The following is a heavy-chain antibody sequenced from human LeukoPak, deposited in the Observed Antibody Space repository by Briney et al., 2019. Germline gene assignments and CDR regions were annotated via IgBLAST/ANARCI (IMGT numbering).Heavy chain of an antibody. Sequence: GGSLRLSCAASGFTFSSYAMHWVRQAPGKGLEWVAVISYDGSNKYYADSVKGRFTISRDNSKNTLYLQMNSLRAEDTAVYYCARDYQDTMVRGVTLADWGQGTLVTVSS. D-gene: IGHD3-10*01. CDR1: GFTFSSYA. V-gene: IGHV3-30-3*01. J-gene: IGHJ4*02. CDR3: ARDYQDTMVRGVTLAD. CDR2: ISYDGSNK.